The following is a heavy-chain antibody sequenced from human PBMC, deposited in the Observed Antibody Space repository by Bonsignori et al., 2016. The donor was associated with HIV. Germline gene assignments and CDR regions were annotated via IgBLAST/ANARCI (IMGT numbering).Heavy chain of an antibody. CDR2: INHSGST. V-gene: IGHV4-34*01. J-gene: IGHJ6*03. CDR3: ARGGKQQLVGNYYYYMDV. Sequence: WIRQPPGKGLEWIGEINHSGSTNYNPSLKSRVTISVDTSKNQFSLKLSSVTAADTAVYYCARGGKQQLVGNYYYYMDVWGKGTTVTVSS. D-gene: IGHD6-13*01.